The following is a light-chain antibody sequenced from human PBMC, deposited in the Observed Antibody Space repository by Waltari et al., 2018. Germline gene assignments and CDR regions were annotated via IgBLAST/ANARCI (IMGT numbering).Light chain of an antibody. Sequence: DIVMTQSPDSVAVSLGERATIHCRSSQNILSSSDNKNYLVWYQQKPGQPPKLLISWSSTRESGVPDRFSGSGSGTDFTLTISSLQAEDVAVYYCQQCYHLPSFGGGTRVEIK. CDR3: QQCYHLPS. CDR1: QNILSSSDNKNY. CDR2: WSS. J-gene: IGKJ4*01. V-gene: IGKV4-1*01.